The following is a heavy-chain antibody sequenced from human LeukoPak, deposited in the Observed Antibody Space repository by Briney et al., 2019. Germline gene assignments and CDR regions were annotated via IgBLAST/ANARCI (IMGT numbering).Heavy chain of an antibody. J-gene: IGHJ5*02. CDR3: ARGVVVVPAAIRWFDP. CDR1: GGSISSGSYY. Sequence: SETLSLTCTVSGGSISSGSYYWSWIRQPAGKGLEWIGRIYTSGSTNYNPSLKSRVTISVDTSKNQFSLKLSSVTAADTAVYYCARGVVVVPAAIRWFDPWGQGTLVTVSS. V-gene: IGHV4-61*02. D-gene: IGHD2-2*01. CDR2: IYTSGST.